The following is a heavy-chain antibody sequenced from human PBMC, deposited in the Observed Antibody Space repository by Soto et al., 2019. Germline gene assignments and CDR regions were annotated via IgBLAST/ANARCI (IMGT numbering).Heavy chain of an antibody. CDR1: GFTFSSYA. Sequence: LRLSCAASGFTFSSYAMHWVRQAPGKGLEWVAVISYDRSNKYYADSVKGRFTISRDNSKNTLYLQMNSLRAEDTAVYYCARDPREYYYDSSGYYYASWLDPWGQGTLVTVSS. D-gene: IGHD3-22*01. J-gene: IGHJ5*02. V-gene: IGHV3-30-3*01. CDR2: ISYDRSNK. CDR3: ARDPREYYYDSSGYYYASWLDP.